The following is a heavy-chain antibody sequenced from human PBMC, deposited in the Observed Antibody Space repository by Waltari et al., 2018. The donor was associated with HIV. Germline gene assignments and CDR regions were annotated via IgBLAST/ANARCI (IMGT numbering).Heavy chain of an antibody. CDR3: AMDSSGWYWGAPGAGYDYGMDV. V-gene: IGHV3-23*01. CDR2: ISGRGGST. Sequence: AMSWVRQAPGKGLEWVSAISGRGGSTYYADSVKGRFTISRDNSKNTLYLQMNSLRAEDTAVYYCAMDSSGWYWGAPGAGYDYGMDVWDQGTTVTVSS. J-gene: IGHJ6*02. D-gene: IGHD6-19*01. CDR1: A.